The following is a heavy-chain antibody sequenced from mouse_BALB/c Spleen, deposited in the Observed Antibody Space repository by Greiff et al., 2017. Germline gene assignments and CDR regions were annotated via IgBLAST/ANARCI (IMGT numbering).Heavy chain of an antibody. Sequence: EVKLVESGGGLVKPGGSLKLSCAASGFTFSDYYMYWVRQTPEKRLEWVATISDGGSYTYYPDSVKGRFTISRDNAKNNLYLQMSSLKSEDTAMYYCARAYGHSTPSAYWGQGTLVTVSA. CDR3: ARAYGHSTPSAY. V-gene: IGHV5-4*02. J-gene: IGHJ3*01. CDR2: ISDGGSYT. D-gene: IGHD2-1*01. CDR1: GFTFSDYY.